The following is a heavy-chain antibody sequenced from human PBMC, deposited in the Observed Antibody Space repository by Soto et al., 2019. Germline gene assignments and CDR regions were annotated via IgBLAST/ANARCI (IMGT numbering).Heavy chain of an antibody. CDR3: ARGHIFGVVTPNLVDY. J-gene: IGHJ4*02. D-gene: IGHD3-3*02. V-gene: IGHV5-51*01. Sequence: GESLKISCKGSGYSFTSYWIGWVRQMPGKGLEWMGIIYPGDSDTRYSPSFQGQVTISADKSISTAYLQWSSLKASDTAMYYCARGHIFGVVTPNLVDYWGQGTLVTVSS. CDR1: GYSFTSYW. CDR2: IYPGDSDT.